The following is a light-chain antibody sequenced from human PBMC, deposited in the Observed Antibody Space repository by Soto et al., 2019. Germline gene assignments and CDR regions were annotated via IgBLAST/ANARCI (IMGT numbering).Light chain of an antibody. CDR3: SSYTSSRTLYV. J-gene: IGLJ1*01. CDR2: EVS. V-gene: IGLV2-14*01. CDR1: SSDVGGYNF. Sequence: LTHPAAVSWSPGRSITISCTGTSSDVGGYNFVSWYQHHPGKAPQLMIFEVSNRPSGISYRFSGSKSGNTASLTISGLQAEDEADYYCSSYTSSRTLYVFGTWNKV.